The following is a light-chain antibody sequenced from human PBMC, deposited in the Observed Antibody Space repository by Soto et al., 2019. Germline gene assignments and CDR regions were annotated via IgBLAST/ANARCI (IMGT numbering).Light chain of an antibody. CDR3: CSYAGNYVWV. V-gene: IGLV2-11*01. Sequence: QSALTQPRSVSESPGQSVTISCTGTSSDVGGYNYVSWYQQHPGKAPKFMIYDVSKRPSGVPDRFSGSKSGNTASLTISGLQAEDEGDYYCCSYAGNYVWVFGGGTKLTVL. CDR2: DVS. J-gene: IGLJ3*02. CDR1: SSDVGGYNY.